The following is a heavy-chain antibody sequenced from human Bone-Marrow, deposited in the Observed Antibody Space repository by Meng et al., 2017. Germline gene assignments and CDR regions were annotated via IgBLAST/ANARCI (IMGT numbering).Heavy chain of an antibody. J-gene: IGHJ6*02. CDR3: VRDLVRGVTYYYYGMDV. Sequence: SETLSLTCTVSGGSISSYYWSWIRQPPGKGLEWIGYIYYSGSTNYNPSLKSRVTISVDTSKNQFSLKLSSVTAADTAVYYCVRDLVRGVTYYYYGMDVWGQGTTVTVSS. D-gene: IGHD3-10*01. CDR2: IYYSGST. V-gene: IGHV4-59*01. CDR1: GGSISSYY.